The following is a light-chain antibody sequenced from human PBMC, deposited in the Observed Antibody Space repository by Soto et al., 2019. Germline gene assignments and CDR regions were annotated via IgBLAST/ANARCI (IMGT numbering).Light chain of an antibody. CDR3: QQLYSHPLT. V-gene: IGKV1-9*01. CDR2: DAS. Sequence: DIQLTQSQSFLSASVGERVTIXWRASQGISSYLAWYQQKPGKAPKLLIYDASSLESGVPSRFSGSGYGTDFSLTISNLQPEDFATYYCQQLYSHPLTFGGGTKVDI. CDR1: QGISSY. J-gene: IGKJ4*01.